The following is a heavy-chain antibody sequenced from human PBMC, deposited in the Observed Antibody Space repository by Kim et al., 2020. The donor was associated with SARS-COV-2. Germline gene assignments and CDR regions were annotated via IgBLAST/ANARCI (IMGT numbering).Heavy chain of an antibody. Sequence: GGSLRLSCAASGFDFSDYSMNWIRQAPGQGLEWLAYITQSCSFTTYAEPVKGRFTISRDNAEKSLYLQILSLRAEDTAVYYCARDYSGDAVIRGVTVSGVYGGDVWGQGTTVTVSS. D-gene: IGHD3-10*01. CDR1: GFDFSDYS. CDR2: ITQSCSFT. V-gene: IGHV3-11*05. CDR3: ARDYSGDAVIRGVTVSGVYGGDV. J-gene: IGHJ6*02.